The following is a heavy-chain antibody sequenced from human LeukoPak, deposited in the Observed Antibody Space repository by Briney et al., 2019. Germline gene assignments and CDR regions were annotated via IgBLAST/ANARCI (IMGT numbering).Heavy chain of an antibody. CDR3: ARASRITIFGVVIGYFDY. D-gene: IGHD3-3*01. Sequence: PGGSLRLSCAASGFTFSGYWMSWVRQAPGKGLEWVANIKQDGSEKYYVDSVKGRFSISRDKAKNSLYLQMNSLRAEDTAVYYCARASRITIFGVVIGYFDYWGQGTLVTVSS. CDR1: GFTFSGYW. J-gene: IGHJ4*02. V-gene: IGHV3-7*03. CDR2: IKQDGSEK.